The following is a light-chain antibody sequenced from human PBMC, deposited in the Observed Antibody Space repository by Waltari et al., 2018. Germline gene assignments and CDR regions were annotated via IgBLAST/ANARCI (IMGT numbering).Light chain of an antibody. CDR3: QQYDISPLT. V-gene: IGKV3-20*01. CDR2: GAS. Sequence: RATQTVRTTYLARCPQEPGQARTFLIYGASSRATGIPDRFSGSGSGTDFSLTISSLEPEDFAVYYCQQYDISPLTFGGGTKVEFK. CDR1: QTVRTTY. J-gene: IGKJ4*01.